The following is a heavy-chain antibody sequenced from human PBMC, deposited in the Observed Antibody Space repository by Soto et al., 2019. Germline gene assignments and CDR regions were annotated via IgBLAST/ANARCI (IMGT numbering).Heavy chain of an antibody. CDR3: TRGKYSTFDI. J-gene: IGHJ3*02. V-gene: IGHV6-1*01. D-gene: IGHD6-13*01. CDR1: GDSVSSNGVA. CDR2: TYFRSKWSN. Sequence: SQTLSLTCAISGDSVSSNGVAWNWIRLSPSRGLEWLGRTYFRSKWSNDYAVSVKSRISINHDTSKNQFSLQLSSVTPEDTAVYYCTRGKYSTFDIWGQGTMVTVSS.